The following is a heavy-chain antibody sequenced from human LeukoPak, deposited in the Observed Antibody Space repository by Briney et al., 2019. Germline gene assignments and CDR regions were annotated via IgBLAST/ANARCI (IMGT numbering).Heavy chain of an antibody. V-gene: IGHV3-21*01. CDR2: ISSSSSYI. CDR1: GFTFSSYS. Sequence: GGSLRLSCAASGFTFSSYSMNWVRQAPGKGLEWVSSISSSSSYIYYADSVKGRFTISRDNAKNSLYLQMNSLRAEDTALYYCARAPGYSGFRDYWGQGTLVTVSS. CDR3: ARAPGYSGFRDY. D-gene: IGHD5-12*01. J-gene: IGHJ4*02.